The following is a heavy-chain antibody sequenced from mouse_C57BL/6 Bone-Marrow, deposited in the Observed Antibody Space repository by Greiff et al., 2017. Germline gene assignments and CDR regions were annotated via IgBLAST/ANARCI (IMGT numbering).Heavy chain of an antibody. Sequence: EVQLVESGGDLVKPGGSLKLSCAASGFTFSSYGMSWVRQTPDKRLEWVATIRSGGSYTYYPDSVKGRFTISRDNAKNPLYLQMGSLKSEDTAMYYCARLDYWGQGTTLTVSA. CDR2: IRSGGSYT. CDR3: ARLDY. V-gene: IGHV5-6*01. CDR1: GFTFSSYG. J-gene: IGHJ2*01.